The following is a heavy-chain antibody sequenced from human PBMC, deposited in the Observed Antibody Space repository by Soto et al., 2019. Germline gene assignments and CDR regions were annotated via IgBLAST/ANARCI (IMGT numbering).Heavy chain of an antibody. Sequence: SVKVSCKASGGTFSSYAISWVRQAPGQGLEWMGGIIPIFGTANYAQKFQGRVTITADESTSTAYMELSSLRSEDTAVYYCARGSYYRLRLVNGMDVWGQGTTVTVSS. D-gene: IGHD3-10*01. J-gene: IGHJ6*02. CDR1: GGTFSSYA. CDR3: ARGSYYRLRLVNGMDV. CDR2: IIPIFGTA. V-gene: IGHV1-69*13.